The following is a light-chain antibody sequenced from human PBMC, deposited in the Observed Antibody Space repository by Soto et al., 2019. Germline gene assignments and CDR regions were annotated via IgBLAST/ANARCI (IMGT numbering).Light chain of an antibody. J-gene: IGLJ1*01. CDR2: EVS. CDR1: SSDVGAYNR. V-gene: IGLV2-14*01. Sequence: QSVLSQPPSVSAAPGQRVTISCTGTSSDVGAYNRVSWYQQYPGQAPKVIIYEVSNRPSGVSYRFSGSKSGNTASLTISGLQAEDEADYYCNAFTTTSTYVFGTGTKVTVL. CDR3: NAFTTTSTYV.